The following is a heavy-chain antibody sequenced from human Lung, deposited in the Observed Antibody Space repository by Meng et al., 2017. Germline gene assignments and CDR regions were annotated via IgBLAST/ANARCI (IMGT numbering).Heavy chain of an antibody. D-gene: IGHD4-11*01. CDR1: GGSFSDYY. V-gene: IGHV4-34*01. CDR2: INHSGST. CDR3: ARGPTTMAHDFDY. Sequence: QVQLQRWGAGLLKPSVTLSLACVVSGGSFSDYYWSWIRQPPGKGLEWIGEINHSGSTNYNPSLESRATISVGTSQNNLSLKLSSVTAADSAVYYCARGPTTMAHDFDYWGQGTLVTVSS. J-gene: IGHJ4*02.